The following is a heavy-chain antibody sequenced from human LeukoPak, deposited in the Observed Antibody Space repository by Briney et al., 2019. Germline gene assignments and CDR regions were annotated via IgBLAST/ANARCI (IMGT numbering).Heavy chain of an antibody. J-gene: IGHJ3*02. D-gene: IGHD3-10*01. Sequence: PGGSLRLSCAASGFTFSDYYMSWIRQAPGKGLEWVSYISSSGSTIYYADSVKGRFTISRDNAKNSLYLQMNSLRAEDTAVYYCARAVELGLWFGELSHPDAFDIWGQGTMVTVSS. V-gene: IGHV3-11*01. CDR3: ARAVELGLWFGELSHPDAFDI. CDR2: ISSSGSTI. CDR1: GFTFSDYY.